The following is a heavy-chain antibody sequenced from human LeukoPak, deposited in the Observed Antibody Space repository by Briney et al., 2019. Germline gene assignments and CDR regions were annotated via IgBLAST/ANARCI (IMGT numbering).Heavy chain of an antibody. D-gene: IGHD2-2*01. Sequence: GGSLRLSCAASGFTFSDYYMSWIRQAPGKGLEWVSYISSSGSTIYYADSVKGRFTISRDNAKNSLYLQMNSLRAEDTAVYYCARDLLAVAVVVPPFMDVWGKGTTVTVSS. V-gene: IGHV3-11*04. J-gene: IGHJ6*03. CDR2: ISSSGSTI. CDR1: GFTFSDYY. CDR3: ARDLLAVAVVVPPFMDV.